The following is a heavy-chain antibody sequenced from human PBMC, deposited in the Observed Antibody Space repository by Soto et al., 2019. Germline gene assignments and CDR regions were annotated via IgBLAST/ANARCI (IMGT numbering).Heavy chain of an antibody. CDR2: IYYSGST. CDR1: GGSISSSSYY. J-gene: IGHJ4*02. CDR3: ARYRREAVAGYTLDN. D-gene: IGHD6-13*01. V-gene: IGHV4-39*01. Sequence: PSETLSLTCTVSGGSISSSSYYWGWIRQPPGKGLEWIGSIYYSGSTYYNPSLKSRVTISVDTSKSQFSLKLSSMTAADTAVYYCARYRREAVAGYTLDNWGQGILVTVSS.